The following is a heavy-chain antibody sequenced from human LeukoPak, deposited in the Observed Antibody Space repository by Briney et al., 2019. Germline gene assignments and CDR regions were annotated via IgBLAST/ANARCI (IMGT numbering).Heavy chain of an antibody. CDR1: GGTFSSFA. CDR3: AIRSDGAYCGGDCFYLDY. Sequence: SVEVSCKTSGGTFSSFALSWVRLAPGQGLEWMGGIIPILNIEEYAQRFQGRVTITADTSTSTVYMELSSLRSEDTAIYYCAIRSDGAYCGGDCFYLDYWGQGTLVTVPS. J-gene: IGHJ4*02. V-gene: IGHV1-69*10. CDR2: IIPILNIE. D-gene: IGHD2-21*02.